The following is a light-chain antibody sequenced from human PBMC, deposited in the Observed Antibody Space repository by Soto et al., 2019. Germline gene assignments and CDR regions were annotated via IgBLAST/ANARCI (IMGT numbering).Light chain of an antibody. CDR3: QQYGSSAWT. Sequence: EIVLTQFPGTLSLSPGERSTLSCRSSHIINSRYLAWYQQKPGQAPRLLMYDASTRATGIPDRFSGSGSGTDFTLTISRLEPEDFAVYYCQQYGSSAWTFGQGTKVDI. CDR1: HIINSRY. V-gene: IGKV3-20*01. CDR2: DAS. J-gene: IGKJ1*01.